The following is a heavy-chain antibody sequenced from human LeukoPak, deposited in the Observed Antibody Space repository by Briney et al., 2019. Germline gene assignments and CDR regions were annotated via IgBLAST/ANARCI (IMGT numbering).Heavy chain of an antibody. J-gene: IGHJ4*02. V-gene: IGHV4-59*01. Sequence: SETLSLTCTVSGGSIRSYYWSWIRQPPGKGLEWIEYIYYSGSTNYNPSLKSRVTISVDTSKNQFSLKLSSVTAADTAVYYCAGYSSSARYYFDYWGQGTLVTVSS. CDR2: IYYSGST. D-gene: IGHD6-13*01. CDR1: GGSIRSYY. CDR3: AGYSSSARYYFDY.